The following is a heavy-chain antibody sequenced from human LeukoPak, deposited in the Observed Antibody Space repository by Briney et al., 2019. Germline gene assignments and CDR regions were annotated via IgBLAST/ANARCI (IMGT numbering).Heavy chain of an antibody. CDR1: GASISSYY. D-gene: IGHD4-17*01. CDR3: ARGFDYGEDAFDI. CDR2: IYTSGST. J-gene: IGHJ3*02. Sequence: PSETLSLSCTVSGASISSYYWSWIRQPAGKGLEWLGRIYTSGSTNYNPSLKSRVNMSVDTSKNQFSLKLSAVTAADTAVYYCARGFDYGEDAFDIWGQGTMVTVSS. V-gene: IGHV4-4*07.